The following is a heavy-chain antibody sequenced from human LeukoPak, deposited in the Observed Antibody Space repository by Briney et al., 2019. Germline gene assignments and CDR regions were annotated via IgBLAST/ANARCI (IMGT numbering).Heavy chain of an antibody. D-gene: IGHD3/OR15-3a*01. CDR2: STGGTT. J-gene: IGHJ4*02. CDR1: GFTFSSYY. V-gene: IGHV3-23*01. CDR3: ARIATWTYFDS. Sequence: PGGSLRLSCAASGFTFSSYYMTWVRQAPGKGLEWVSTSTGGTTYYADSVRGRFTISRDNSKNTLYLQMNSLRAEDAAVYYCARIATWTYFDSWGQGTLVTVSS.